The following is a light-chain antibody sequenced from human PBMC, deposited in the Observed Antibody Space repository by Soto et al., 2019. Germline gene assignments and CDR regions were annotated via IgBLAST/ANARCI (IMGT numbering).Light chain of an antibody. Sequence: QSALTQPASVSGSPGQSITISCTGTNSDVGRYNYASWYQQHPGKAPKLMIYAVSLRPSGVSSRFSGSKSGITASLTISGLQAVDEADYYCSSYSSTNTLYVFGTGTKLTVL. CDR1: NSDVGRYNY. CDR3: SSYSSTNTLYV. CDR2: AVS. V-gene: IGLV2-14*03. J-gene: IGLJ1*01.